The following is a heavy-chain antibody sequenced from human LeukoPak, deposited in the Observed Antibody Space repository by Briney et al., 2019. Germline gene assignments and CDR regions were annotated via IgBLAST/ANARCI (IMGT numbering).Heavy chain of an antibody. CDR1: GFTFSSYA. J-gene: IGHJ5*02. V-gene: IGHV3-21*01. CDR3: ARVYSYGNNWFDP. Sequence: GGSLRLSCAASGFTFSSYAMSWVSQAPGNGLEWVSSISSSSSYIYYADSVKGRFTICRDNAKNSLYLQMNSLRGEDTAVYYCARVYSYGNNWFDPWGQGTLVTVSS. CDR2: ISSSSSYI. D-gene: IGHD5-18*01.